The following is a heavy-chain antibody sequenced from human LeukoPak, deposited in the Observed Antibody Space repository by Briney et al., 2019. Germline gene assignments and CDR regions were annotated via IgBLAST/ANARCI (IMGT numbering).Heavy chain of an antibody. D-gene: IGHD4-11*01. V-gene: IGHV3-30*18. CDR1: GFTFSSYG. CDR2: ISYDGSNK. J-gene: IGHJ4*02. Sequence: PGRSLRLSCAASGFTFSSYGMHWVRQAPGKGLEWVAVISYDGSNKYYADSVKGRFTISRDNSKNTLYLQMNRLRAEDTAVYYCAKGTYDYSSDYWGQGTLVTVSS. CDR3: AKGTYDYSSDY.